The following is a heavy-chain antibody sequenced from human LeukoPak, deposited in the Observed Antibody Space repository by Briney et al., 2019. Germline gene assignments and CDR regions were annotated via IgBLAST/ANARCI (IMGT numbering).Heavy chain of an antibody. CDR3: ATGIAAAGRYYYHYYMDV. V-gene: IGHV1-2*02. Sequence: ASVKVSCKASGYTFTGYYMHWVRQAPGQGLEWMGWITPNSGGTNYAQKFQGRVTMTRDTSISTAYMELSRLRSDDTAVYYCATGIAAAGRYYYHYYMDVWGKGTTVTISS. CDR2: ITPNSGGT. J-gene: IGHJ6*03. D-gene: IGHD6-13*01. CDR1: GYTFTGYY.